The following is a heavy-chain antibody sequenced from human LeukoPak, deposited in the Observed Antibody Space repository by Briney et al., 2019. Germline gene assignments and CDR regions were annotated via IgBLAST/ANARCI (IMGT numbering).Heavy chain of an antibody. CDR1: GFTFSSYG. CDR3: AKVASSWYGCFDY. V-gene: IGHV3-30*18. CDR2: ISYDGSNK. D-gene: IGHD6-13*01. J-gene: IGHJ4*02. Sequence: PGGSLRLSCAASGFTFSSYGMHWVRQAPGKGLEWVAVISYDGSNKYYADSVKGRFTISRDNSKNTLYLQMNSLRAEDTAVYYCAKVASSWYGCFDYWGQGTLVTVSS.